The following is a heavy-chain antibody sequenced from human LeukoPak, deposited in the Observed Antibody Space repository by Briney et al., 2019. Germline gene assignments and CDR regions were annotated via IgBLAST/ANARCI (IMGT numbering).Heavy chain of an antibody. V-gene: IGHV3-49*04. D-gene: IGHD3-16*01. CDR3: TSALYDYVLDF. Sequence: GGSLRLSCSGSGFSFGDYGNNWVRQAPGRGLEWVGLSRSQVNGGPPEYAACVEGRFIMSRDDSKGFAYLQMNSLKTEDTAVYFCTSALYDYVLDFWGQGTLVTVSS. J-gene: IGHJ4*02. CDR1: GFSFGDYG. CDR2: SRSQVNGGPP.